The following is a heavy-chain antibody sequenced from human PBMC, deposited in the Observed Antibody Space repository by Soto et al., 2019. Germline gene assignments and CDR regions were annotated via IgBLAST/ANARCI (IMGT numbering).Heavy chain of an antibody. D-gene: IGHD3-10*01. J-gene: IGHJ4*02. V-gene: IGHV3-23*01. Sequence: EVQVFESGGDLVQPGGSLRLSCAASGFTFSRNAMNCVRQAPGKGLEWVSTISGSGDRTYYADSVQGRFTISRDNSKNTVYLQMNSLRVEDTAVYYCAKDAYGSGTYYFFDYWGQGTLVTVSS. CDR1: GFTFSRNA. CDR3: AKDAYGSGTYYFFDY. CDR2: ISGSGDRT.